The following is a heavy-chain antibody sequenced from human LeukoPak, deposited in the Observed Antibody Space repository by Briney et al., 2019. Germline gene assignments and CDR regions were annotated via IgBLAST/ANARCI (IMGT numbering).Heavy chain of an antibody. V-gene: IGHV3-21*01. D-gene: IGHD3-10*01. CDR2: ISSSSSYI. Sequence: GGSLRLSCAASGFTFSSYSMNWVRQAPGKGLEWVSSISSSSSYIYYADSVKGRFTISRDNAKNSLYLQMNSLRAEDTAVYYCAREDSYYYGSGSYPFDYWGQGTLVTVST. J-gene: IGHJ4*02. CDR3: AREDSYYYGSGSYPFDY. CDR1: GFTFSSYS.